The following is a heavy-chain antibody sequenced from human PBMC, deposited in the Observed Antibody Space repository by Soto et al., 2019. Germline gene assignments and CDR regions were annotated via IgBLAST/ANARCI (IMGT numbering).Heavy chain of an antibody. CDR1: GFTFSSYA. Sequence: GGSLRLSCAASGFTFSSYAMHWVRQAPGKGLEWVAVISYDGSNKYYADSVKGRFTISRDNSKNTLYLQMNSLRAEDTAVYYCARGAITMIVNHHNYNIPAEYFQHWGQGTLVTVSS. J-gene: IGHJ1*01. CDR2: ISYDGSNK. CDR3: ARGAITMIVNHHNYNIPAEYFQH. D-gene: IGHD3-22*01. V-gene: IGHV3-30-3*01.